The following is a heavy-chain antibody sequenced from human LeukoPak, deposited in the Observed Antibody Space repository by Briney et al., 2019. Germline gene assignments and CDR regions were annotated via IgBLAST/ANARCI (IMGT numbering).Heavy chain of an antibody. CDR3: AHGDKVDY. CDR2: FYYGGST. CDR1: GGSISSSSSY. J-gene: IGHJ4*02. D-gene: IGHD4-23*01. Sequence: PSETLSLTCTVSGGSISSSSSYWGWFRQPPGKGLEWIASFYYGGSTYYNASLKSRVTISVDTSKKRSSLKLSSVTAADTAVYYCAHGDKVDYWGQGTLVTVSS. V-gene: IGHV4-39*01.